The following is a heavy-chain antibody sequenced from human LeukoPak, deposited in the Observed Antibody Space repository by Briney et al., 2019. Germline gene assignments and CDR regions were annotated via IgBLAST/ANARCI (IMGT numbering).Heavy chain of an antibody. CDR3: ARHSGGLFDSSGYYYFDY. V-gene: IGHV5-51*01. CDR2: IYPGDSDT. D-gene: IGHD3-22*01. J-gene: IGHJ4*02. CDR1: GYSFTSYW. Sequence: GESLKISCKGSGYSFTSYWIGWVRQMPGEGLEWMGIIYPGDSDTRYSPSFQGQVTISADKSISTAYLQWSSLKASDTAMYYCARHSGGLFDSSGYYYFDYWGQGTLVTVSS.